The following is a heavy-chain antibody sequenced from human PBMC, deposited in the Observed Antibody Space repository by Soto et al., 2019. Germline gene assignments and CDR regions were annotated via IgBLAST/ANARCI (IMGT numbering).Heavy chain of an antibody. CDR3: SANRGYNYYYGMDV. CDR2: ISGSGGST. V-gene: IGHV3-23*01. D-gene: IGHD3-22*01. J-gene: IGHJ6*02. Sequence: SLRLSCSASGFTFSSYAMSWVRQAPGQGLEWVSAISGSGGSTYYADSVKGRFTISRDNSKNTLYLQMNSLRAEDTAVYYCSANRGYNYYYGMDVWGQGTTVTVSS. CDR1: GFTFSSYA.